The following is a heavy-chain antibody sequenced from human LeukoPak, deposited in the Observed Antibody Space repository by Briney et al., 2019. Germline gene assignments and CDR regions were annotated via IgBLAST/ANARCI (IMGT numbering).Heavy chain of an antibody. D-gene: IGHD2-15*01. CDR2: FDYGGSS. Sequence: PSETLSLNCTVSGGSIKGSHYYWGWIRQPPGKGLEWIGSFDYGGSSYYTPSLKSRVTISVDTSNNQFSLKLTSVTAADTAVYYCARDLRGPYYYYYMDVWGKGTTVIVSS. CDR3: ARDLRGPYYYYYMDV. J-gene: IGHJ6*03. CDR1: GGSIKGSHYY. V-gene: IGHV4-39*07.